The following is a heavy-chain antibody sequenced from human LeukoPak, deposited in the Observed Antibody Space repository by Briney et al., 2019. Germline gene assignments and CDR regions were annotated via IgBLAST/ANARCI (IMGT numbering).Heavy chain of an antibody. Sequence: GGSLRLSCAASGFIFSNHAVSWVRQAPGKGPEWVSSISGSGGNTYYAHSVRGRFTISRDNSKNTLYLQMNSLRVDDTAVYYCAKEPQWLVGRWSDPWGQGTPVAVSS. J-gene: IGHJ5*02. D-gene: IGHD6-19*01. CDR1: GFIFSNHA. CDR2: ISGSGGNT. V-gene: IGHV3-23*01. CDR3: AKEPQWLVGRWSDP.